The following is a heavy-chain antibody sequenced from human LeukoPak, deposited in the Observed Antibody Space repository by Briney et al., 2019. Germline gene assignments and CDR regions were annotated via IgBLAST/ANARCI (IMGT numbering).Heavy chain of an antibody. CDR3: ARPRYGSGSLDS. CDR1: GFIFRSFS. CDR2: INHSGST. D-gene: IGHD3-10*01. Sequence: GSLRLSCAASGFIFRSFSMTWVRQAPGKGLEWIGEINHSGSTTYNPSLNNRVTISVDTSKNQFSLKMSSVTAADTAVYYCARPRYGSGSLDSWGQGTLVTVSS. J-gene: IGHJ4*02. V-gene: IGHV4-34*01.